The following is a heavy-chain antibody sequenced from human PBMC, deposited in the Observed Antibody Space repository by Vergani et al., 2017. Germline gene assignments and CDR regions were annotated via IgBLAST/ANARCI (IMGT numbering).Heavy chain of an antibody. D-gene: IGHD3-22*01. CDR2: IIPIFGTA. V-gene: IGHV1-69*01. CDR1: GGTFSSYA. CDR3: ARDGGRAGYYYDSSDLFDP. J-gene: IGHJ5*02. Sequence: QVQLVQSGAEVKKPGSSVKVSCKASGGTFSSYAISWVRQAPGQGLEWMGGIIPIFGTANYAQKFQGRVTITADESTSTAYMELSSLRSEDTAVYYCARDGGRAGYYYDSSDLFDPGGQGTLVTVSS.